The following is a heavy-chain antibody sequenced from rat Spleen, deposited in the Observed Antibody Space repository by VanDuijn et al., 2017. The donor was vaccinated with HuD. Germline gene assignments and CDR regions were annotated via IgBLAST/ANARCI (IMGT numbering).Heavy chain of an antibody. D-gene: IGHD1-11*01. J-gene: IGHJ2*01. CDR3: ARGGLGDY. Sequence: QVQLKESGPGLVQPSQTLSLTCTVSGLSLSSYGVIWFRQPPGKGLEWMGVIWGNGNTNYNSPLKSRLSISWDTSKSQVYLKMNSQQTEDTATYYCARGGLGDYWGQGIMVTVSS. CDR1: GLSLSSYG. CDR2: IWGNGNT. V-gene: IGHV2-13*01.